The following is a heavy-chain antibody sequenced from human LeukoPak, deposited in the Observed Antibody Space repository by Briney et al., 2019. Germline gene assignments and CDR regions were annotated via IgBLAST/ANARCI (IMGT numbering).Heavy chain of an antibody. Sequence: GASVKVSCKASGYTFTSYGISWVRQAPGQGLEWMGRISAYNGNTNYAQKLQGRVTMTTDTSTSTAYMELRSLRSDDTAVYYCARGFVVYDSSGYSYWGQGTLATVSS. D-gene: IGHD3-22*01. J-gene: IGHJ4*02. CDR2: ISAYNGNT. CDR3: ARGFVVYDSSGYSY. CDR1: GYTFTSYG. V-gene: IGHV1-18*01.